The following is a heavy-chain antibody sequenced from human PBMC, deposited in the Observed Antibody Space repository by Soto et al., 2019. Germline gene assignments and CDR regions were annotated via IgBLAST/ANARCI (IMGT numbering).Heavy chain of an antibody. CDR2: IKSDGSGT. Sequence: EVQLVESGGGLVQPGESLTLSCAASGFTFSSYWMHWVRQAPGKGLVWGSRIKSDGSGTYYADSVKGRLTISRDNVKNTLYMQMNSLRVEDTAVYFCARGDGDRYDGNVYLGRHWGQGTLVTVSS. D-gene: IGHD2-21*01. CDR3: ARGDGDRYDGNVYLGRH. CDR1: GFTFSSYW. J-gene: IGHJ4*02. V-gene: IGHV3-74*01.